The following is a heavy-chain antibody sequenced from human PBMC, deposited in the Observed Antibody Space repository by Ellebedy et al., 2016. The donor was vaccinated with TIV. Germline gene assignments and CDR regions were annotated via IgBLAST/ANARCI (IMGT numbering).Heavy chain of an antibody. Sequence: GESLKISCAASGFTFSNYWMTWVRQAPGKGPECVANITQDGSEKYYVDSVKGRFTISRDNAKNSLYLQMNSLRAEDTAVYFCARSIGVSYWGQGTLVTVSS. J-gene: IGHJ4*02. V-gene: IGHV3-7*03. CDR3: ARSIGVSY. CDR1: GFTFSNYW. CDR2: ITQDGSEK. D-gene: IGHD2-8*01.